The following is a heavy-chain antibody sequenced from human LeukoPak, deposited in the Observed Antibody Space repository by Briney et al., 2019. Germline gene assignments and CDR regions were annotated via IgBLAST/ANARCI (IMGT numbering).Heavy chain of an antibody. CDR2: ISYDGSNK. V-gene: IGHV3-30-3*01. CDR3: ARDCSAAYGPTYYYYYGMDV. D-gene: IGHD3-10*02. CDR1: GFTFSSYA. J-gene: IGHJ6*02. Sequence: GGSLRLSCAASGFTFSSYAMHWVRQAPGKGLEWVAVISYDGSNKYYADSVKGRFTISRDNSKNTLYLQMNSLRAEDTAVYYCARDCSAAYGPTYYYYYGMDVWGQGTTVTVSS.